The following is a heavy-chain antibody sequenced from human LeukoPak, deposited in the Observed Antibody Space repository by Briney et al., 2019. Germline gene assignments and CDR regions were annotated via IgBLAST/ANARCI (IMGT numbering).Heavy chain of an antibody. Sequence: GGSLRLSCAASGFTFSSYGMHWVRQAPGKGLKWVAVISYDGSNKYYADSVKGRFTISRDNSKNTLYLQMNSLRAEDTAVYYCAKEGAFYGSGSYYSEGFDYWGQGTLVTVSS. CDR1: GFTFSSYG. CDR2: ISYDGSNK. CDR3: AKEGAFYGSGSYYSEGFDY. V-gene: IGHV3-30*18. D-gene: IGHD3-10*01. J-gene: IGHJ4*02.